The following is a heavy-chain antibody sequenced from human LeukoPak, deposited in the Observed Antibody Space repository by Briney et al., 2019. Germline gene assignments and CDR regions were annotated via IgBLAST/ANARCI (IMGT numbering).Heavy chain of an antibody. CDR3: AREYYCRLDY. CDR2: IRNKANNYTT. CDR1: RFSFSHNY. D-gene: IGHD3-10*01. V-gene: IGHV3-72*01. Sequence: GGSLRLSCAAPRFSFSHNYMDWVGQAPGKGLEWVGRIRNKANNYTTDYAASVRGRLTISRDDSKNSLYLEMNSLKTEDTAVYYCAREYYCRLDYWGRGTLVTVSS. J-gene: IGHJ4*02.